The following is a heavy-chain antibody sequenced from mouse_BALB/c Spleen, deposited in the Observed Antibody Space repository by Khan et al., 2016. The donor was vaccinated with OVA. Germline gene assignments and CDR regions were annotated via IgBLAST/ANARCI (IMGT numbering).Heavy chain of an antibody. Sequence: EVKLLESGAELVKPGASVKLSCTTSGFNIKDTYIHWVKQRPEQGLEWIGRIDPANGYTKFDPKFQGKATITTDTSSNTAYLQLSSLTSEDTTVYYCARMNYYDGSYWGQGTLVTVSS. CDR1: GFNIKDTY. CDR2: IDPANGYT. V-gene: IGHV14-3*02. D-gene: IGHD1-1*01. CDR3: ARMNYYDGSY. J-gene: IGHJ3*01.